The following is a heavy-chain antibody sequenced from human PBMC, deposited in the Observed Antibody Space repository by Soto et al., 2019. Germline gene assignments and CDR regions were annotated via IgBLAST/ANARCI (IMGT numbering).Heavy chain of an antibody. CDR1: GGSISRGGYY. CDR2: IDYSGSA. CDR3: ARSKSDYDTGAFDY. J-gene: IGHJ4*02. D-gene: IGHD3-16*01. V-gene: IGHV4-39*01. Sequence: PSETLSLTCTGSGGSISRGGYYWSWIRQHPGKGLEWIGSIDYSGSAYYNASLKSRVSVSVDTSTNQVSLKVRSMTAADAAVYYCARSKSDYDTGAFDYWGQGTLVTVSS.